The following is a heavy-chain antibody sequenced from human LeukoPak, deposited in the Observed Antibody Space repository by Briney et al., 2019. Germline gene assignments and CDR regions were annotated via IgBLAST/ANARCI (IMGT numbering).Heavy chain of an antibody. Sequence: PSGTLSLTCTVSGGSISSYYWSWIRQPPGKGLEWIGYIYYSGSTNYNPSLKSRVTISVDTSKNQFSLKLSSVTAADTAAYYCARAGCSSTSCNQINYYYYYGMDVWGQGTTVTVSS. J-gene: IGHJ6*02. V-gene: IGHV4-59*01. CDR3: ARAGCSSTSCNQINYYYYYGMDV. CDR1: GGSISSYY. CDR2: IYYSGST. D-gene: IGHD2-2*01.